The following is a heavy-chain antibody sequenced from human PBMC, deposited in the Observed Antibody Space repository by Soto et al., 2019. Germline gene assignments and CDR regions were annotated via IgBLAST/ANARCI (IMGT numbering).Heavy chain of an antibody. CDR2: ISTSGST. Sequence: PSETLSLTCTVSGGSISSYYRSWVRQPAGQGPEWIGRISTSGSTNYNPSLKSRVTMSVDTSKNQFSLKLSSVTAADTAVYYCASDRYYGSGSYSYYYGMDVWGQGTTVAASS. CDR1: GGSISSYY. J-gene: IGHJ6*02. CDR3: ASDRYYGSGSYSYYYGMDV. D-gene: IGHD3-10*01. V-gene: IGHV4-4*07.